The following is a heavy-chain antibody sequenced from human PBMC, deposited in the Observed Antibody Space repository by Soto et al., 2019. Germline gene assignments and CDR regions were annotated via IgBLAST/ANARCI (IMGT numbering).Heavy chain of an antibody. J-gene: IGHJ6*03. CDR1: GGSISSYY. Sequence: QVQLQESGPGLVKPSETLSLTCTVSGGSISSYYWSWIRQPPGKGLEWIGYIYYSGSTNYNPSLKSRVTISVDTSKNPFSLKLSSVTAADTAVYYCARAVTMVRGVIGYYYYYMDVWGKGTTVTVSS. D-gene: IGHD3-10*01. CDR3: ARAVTMVRGVIGYYYYYMDV. CDR2: IYYSGST. V-gene: IGHV4-59*01.